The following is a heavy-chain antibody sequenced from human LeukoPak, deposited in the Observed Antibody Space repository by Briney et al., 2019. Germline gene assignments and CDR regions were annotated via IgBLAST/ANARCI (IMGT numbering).Heavy chain of an antibody. CDR1: GGSISSSGYY. D-gene: IGHD3-22*01. Sequence: PSETLSLTCTVSGGSISSSGYYWGWIRQPPGKGLEWIGSIYYSGSTYYNPSLKSRVTISVDTSKNQFSLKLSSVTAADAAVYYCARLVVARYYFDYWGQGTLVTVSS. V-gene: IGHV4-39*01. CDR3: ARLVVARYYFDY. J-gene: IGHJ4*02. CDR2: IYYSGST.